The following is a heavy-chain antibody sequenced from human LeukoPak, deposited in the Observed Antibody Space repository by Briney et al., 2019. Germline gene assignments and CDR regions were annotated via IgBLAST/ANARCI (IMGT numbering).Heavy chain of an antibody. CDR1: GFTFDDYA. D-gene: IGHD1-26*01. J-gene: IGHJ4*02. Sequence: GRSLRLSCAASGFTFDDYAMHWVRQAPGKGLEWVSGISWNSGSIVYADSVKGRFTISRDNAKNSLYLQMNSLRAEDTALYYCGKDMAKVGATNFDYWGQGTLVTVSS. V-gene: IGHV3-9*01. CDR2: ISWNSGSI. CDR3: GKDMAKVGATNFDY.